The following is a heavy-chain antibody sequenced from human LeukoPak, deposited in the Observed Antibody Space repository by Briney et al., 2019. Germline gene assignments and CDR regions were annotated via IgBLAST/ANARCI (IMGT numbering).Heavy chain of an antibody. CDR1: GFTFSDYY. V-gene: IGHV3-11*04. D-gene: IGHD3-22*01. CDR2: ISSSGSTI. J-gene: IGHJ5*02. CDR3: AREATNYYDSSGRRNWFDP. Sequence: GGSLRLSCAASGFTFSDYYMSWIRQAPGKGLEWVSYISSSGSTIYYADSVKGRFTISRDNAKNSLYLQMNSLRAEDTAVYYCAREATNYYDSSGRRNWFDPWGQGTLVTVSS.